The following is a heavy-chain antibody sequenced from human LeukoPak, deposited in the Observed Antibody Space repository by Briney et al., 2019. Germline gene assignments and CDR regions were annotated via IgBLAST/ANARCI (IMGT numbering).Heavy chain of an antibody. V-gene: IGHV4-4*07. CDR3: ATTMYSSSWYYFDY. Sequence: PSETLSLTCTVSGGSISSYYWSWIRQPAGKGLEWIGRIYTSGSTNYNPSLKSRVTMSVDTSKNQFSLKLSSGTAADTAVYYCATTMYSSSWYYFDYWGQGTLVTVSS. J-gene: IGHJ4*02. CDR1: GGSISSYY. CDR2: IYTSGST. D-gene: IGHD6-13*01.